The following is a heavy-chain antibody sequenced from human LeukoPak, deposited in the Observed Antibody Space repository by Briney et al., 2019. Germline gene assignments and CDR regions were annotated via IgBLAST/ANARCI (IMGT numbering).Heavy chain of an antibody. CDR2: IYTSGST. CDR3: ARDHSKTTMVRPFDY. Sequence: SETLSLTCTVSGGSISSYYWSWIRQPAGKGLEWIGRIYTSGSTNYNPSLKSRVTMSVDTSKNQFSLKLSSVTAADTAVYYCARDHSKTTMVRPFDYWGQGTLVTVSS. V-gene: IGHV4-4*07. CDR1: GGSISSYY. D-gene: IGHD3-10*01. J-gene: IGHJ4*02.